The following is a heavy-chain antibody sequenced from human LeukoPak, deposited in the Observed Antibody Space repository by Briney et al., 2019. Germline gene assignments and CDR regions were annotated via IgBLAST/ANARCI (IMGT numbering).Heavy chain of an antibody. CDR3: ASSVVVTAMTLAY. Sequence: SETLSLTCTVSGGSISSYYWSGIRQPPGKGLEWIGYIYYSGSTNYNPSLKSRVTISVDTSKNQFSLKLSSVTAADTAVYYCASSVVVTAMTLAYWGQGTLVTVSS. J-gene: IGHJ4*02. CDR1: GGSISSYY. V-gene: IGHV4-59*01. CDR2: IYYSGST. D-gene: IGHD2-21*02.